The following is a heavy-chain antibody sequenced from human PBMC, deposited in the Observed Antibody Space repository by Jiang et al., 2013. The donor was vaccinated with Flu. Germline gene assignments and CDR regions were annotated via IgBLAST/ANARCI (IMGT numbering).Heavy chain of an antibody. V-gene: IGHV4-61*08. CDR3: ARGRLSGVATTTLFDY. CDR2: IQYSGSN. Sequence: LLKPSETLSLTCTVSGASVSSGDYYWSWIRQSPGKGLEWIGYIQYSGSNNYNPSLKSRVTMSADTSKNQFSLKLSSVTAADTAVYYCARGRLSGVATTTLFDYWGQGTLVTVSS. J-gene: IGHJ4*02. CDR1: GASVSSGDYY. D-gene: IGHD5-12*01.